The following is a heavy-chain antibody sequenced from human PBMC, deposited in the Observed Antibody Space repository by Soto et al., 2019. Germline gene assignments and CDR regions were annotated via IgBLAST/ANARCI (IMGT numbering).Heavy chain of an antibody. Sequence: PLETLSLTCTVSGGSISSYYWSWIRQPPGKGLEWIGYIYYSGSTNYNPSLKSRVTISVDTSKNQFSLKLSSVTAADTAVYYCARDRGGLVATTDYYYYYGMDVWGQGTTVTVSS. J-gene: IGHJ6*02. V-gene: IGHV4-59*01. CDR3: ARDRGGLVATTDYYYYYGMDV. CDR2: IYYSGST. D-gene: IGHD1-26*01. CDR1: GGSISSYY.